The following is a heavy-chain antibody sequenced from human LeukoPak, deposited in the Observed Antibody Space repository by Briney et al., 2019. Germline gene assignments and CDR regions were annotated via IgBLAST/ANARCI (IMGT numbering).Heavy chain of an antibody. J-gene: IGHJ3*02. V-gene: IGHV3-48*03. Sequence: LSLTCSVSGFSIKSSYYWAWIRQSPGKGLEWVSYISSSGSTIYYADSVKGRFTISRDNAKNSLYLQMNSLRAEDTAVYYCARVAYCSSTSCYYHDAFDIWGQGTMVTVSS. D-gene: IGHD2-2*01. CDR1: GFSIKSSYY. CDR3: ARVAYCSSTSCYYHDAFDI. CDR2: ISSSGSTI.